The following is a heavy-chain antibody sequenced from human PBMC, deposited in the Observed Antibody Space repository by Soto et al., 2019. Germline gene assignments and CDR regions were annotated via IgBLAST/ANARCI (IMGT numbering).Heavy chain of an antibody. CDR3: ARGSVGRTGDY. D-gene: IGHD1-26*01. CDR1: GGTFSSYT. J-gene: IGHJ4*02. Sequence: QGQLVQSGAEVKKPGSSVKVSCKASGGTFSSYTISWVRQAPGQGLEWMGRIIPILGIANYAQKFQGRVTITADKSTSTAYMELSSLRSEDTAVYYCARGSVGRTGDYWGQGTLVTVSS. CDR2: IIPILGIA. V-gene: IGHV1-69*02.